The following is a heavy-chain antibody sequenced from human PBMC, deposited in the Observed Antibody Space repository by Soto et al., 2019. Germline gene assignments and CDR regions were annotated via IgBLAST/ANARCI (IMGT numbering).Heavy chain of an antibody. CDR3: VRERDRRLFDP. CDR1: GFIFSDFY. J-gene: IGHJ5*02. CDR2: ISSDGDST. Sequence: QLVESGGGLVKPGGSLRLSCEASGFIFSDFYMAWIRQAPGKGLEWVSYISSDGDSTYADSVKGRFTISRDNAKNSLYLQMNSLRVEDTAVYYCVRERDRRLFDPWGQGTLVTVSS. V-gene: IGHV3-11*01.